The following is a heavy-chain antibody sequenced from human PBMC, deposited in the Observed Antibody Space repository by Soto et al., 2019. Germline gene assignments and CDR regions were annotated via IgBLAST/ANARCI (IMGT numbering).Heavy chain of an antibody. CDR1: GGTFSSYA. CDR2: IIPIFGTA. V-gene: IGHV1-69*13. CDR3: ARAPGTIEGPEYYYYYGMDV. D-gene: IGHD1-1*01. Sequence: GASVKVSCKASGGTFSSYAISWVRQAPGQGLEWMGGIIPIFGTANYAQKFQGRVTITADESTSTAYMELSSLRSEDTAVYYCARAPGTIEGPEYYYYYGMDVWGQGTTVTVSS. J-gene: IGHJ6*02.